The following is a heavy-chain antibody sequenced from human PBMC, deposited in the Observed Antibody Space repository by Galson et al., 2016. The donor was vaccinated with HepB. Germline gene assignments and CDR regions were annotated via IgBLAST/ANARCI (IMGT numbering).Heavy chain of an antibody. CDR3: AYPLNYNGYDYGAFDY. J-gene: IGHJ4*02. V-gene: IGHV3-30*03. CDR2: ISYDGGSK. Sequence: SLRLSCAASGFTFSKTWMTWVRLTPGKGLEWVAVISYDGGSKYYADSVKGRFTISKDNSKNTLYLQMSSLRREDTAVYYCAYPLNYNGYDYGAFDYWGQGTLVTVSS. D-gene: IGHD5-12*01. CDR1: GFTFSKTW.